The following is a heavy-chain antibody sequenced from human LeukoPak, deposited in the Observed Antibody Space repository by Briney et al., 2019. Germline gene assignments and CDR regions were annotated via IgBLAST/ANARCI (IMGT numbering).Heavy chain of an antibody. V-gene: IGHV4-34*01. Sequence: GSLRLSCAASGFIFSSYGMHWIRQPPGKGLEWIGEINHSGSTNYNPSLKSRVTISVDTSKNQFSLKLSSVTAADTAVYYCARGPDVVVPAAMFQPYYYYGMDVWGQGTTVTDSS. CDR3: ARGPDVVVPAAMFQPYYYYGMDV. D-gene: IGHD2-2*01. CDR2: INHSGST. CDR1: GFIFSSYG. J-gene: IGHJ6*02.